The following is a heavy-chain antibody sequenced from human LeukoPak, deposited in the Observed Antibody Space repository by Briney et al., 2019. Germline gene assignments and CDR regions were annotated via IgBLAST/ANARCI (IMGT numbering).Heavy chain of an antibody. CDR1: GGTSSSYA. CDR3: ARVGGVEPYYFDY. D-gene: IGHD1-14*01. J-gene: IGHJ4*02. Sequence: ASVKVSCKASGGTSSSYAISWVRQAPGQGREWMGGIIPIFGTANYAQKFQGRVTITADESTSTAYLEPSSLRSGAPAVYYCARVGGVEPYYFDYWGQGTLVTVSS. CDR2: IIPIFGTA. V-gene: IGHV1-69*13.